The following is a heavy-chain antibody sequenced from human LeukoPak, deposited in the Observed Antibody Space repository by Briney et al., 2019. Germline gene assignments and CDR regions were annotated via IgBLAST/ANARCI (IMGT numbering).Heavy chain of an antibody. CDR3: AKDRERQQLSSDYYYYMDV. Sequence: SGGSLRLSCAASGFTFSSYAMSWVRQAPGKGLEWVSAISCSGGSTYYADSVKGRFTISRDNSKNTLYLQMNSLRAEDTAVYYCAKDRERQQLSSDYYYYMDVWGKGSTVTVSS. CDR1: GFTFSSYA. CDR2: ISCSGGST. D-gene: IGHD6-13*01. V-gene: IGHV3-23*01. J-gene: IGHJ6*03.